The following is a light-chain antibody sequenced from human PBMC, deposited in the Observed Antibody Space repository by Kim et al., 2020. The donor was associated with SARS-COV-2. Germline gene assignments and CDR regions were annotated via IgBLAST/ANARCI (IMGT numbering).Light chain of an antibody. V-gene: IGLV3-21*01. Sequence: PGKPPRIPGGGDNIGDKYVPWYQQRPGQAPVLVLYYNPDRPAGIPERFSGSNSGDTATLTISGVEAGDEADYFCQVWDSGSDHVVFGGGTQLTVL. CDR2: YNP. CDR3: QVWDSGSDHVV. J-gene: IGLJ2*01. CDR1: NIGDKY.